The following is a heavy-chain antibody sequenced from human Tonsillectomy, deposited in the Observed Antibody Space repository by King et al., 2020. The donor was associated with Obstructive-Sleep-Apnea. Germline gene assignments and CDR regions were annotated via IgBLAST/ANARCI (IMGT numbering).Heavy chain of an antibody. CDR3: ARHLTGGSSGWSSVPFDC. Sequence: VQLVESGAEVKKPGESLRISCQGSGYSFSTYWISWVRQMPGKGLEWMGMINPSDSYTNYSPSFQGHVTISSDKSITAASLQWGSLKASDTAIYYCARHLTGGSSGWSSVPFDCWGQGTLVTVSS. CDR1: GYSFSTYW. CDR2: INPSDSYT. J-gene: IGHJ4*02. V-gene: IGHV5-10-1*03. D-gene: IGHD6-19*01.